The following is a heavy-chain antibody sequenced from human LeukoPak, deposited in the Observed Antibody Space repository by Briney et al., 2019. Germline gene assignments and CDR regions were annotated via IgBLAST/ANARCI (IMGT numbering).Heavy chain of an antibody. V-gene: IGHV3-30-3*01. D-gene: IGHD1-7*01. J-gene: IGHJ4*02. Sequence: GGSLRLSCAASGFTFSSFAMHWVRQAPGKGLEWVAVISYDGTNKFYADSVKGRFTISRVNSKNTLYLQMNSLRAEDTAVYYCARESYNWNLAGYWGQGTLVTVSS. CDR3: ARESYNWNLAGY. CDR1: GFTFSSFA. CDR2: ISYDGTNK.